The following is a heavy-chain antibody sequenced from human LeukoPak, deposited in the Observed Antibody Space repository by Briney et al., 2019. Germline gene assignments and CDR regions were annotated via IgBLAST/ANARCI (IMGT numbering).Heavy chain of an antibody. D-gene: IGHD3-22*01. CDR3: AKGRSGYDAFVI. V-gene: IGHV3-23*01. J-gene: IGHJ3*02. CDR2: ISASGGGT. Sequence: GGSLRLSCAASGFTFTSFALSWVRQAPGAGLEWVSAISASGGGTYYADSVKARFTISRDNSKKTVYLQMNSLRAEDTAVYYCAKGRSGYDAFVIWGQGTMVTVSS. CDR1: GFTFTSFA.